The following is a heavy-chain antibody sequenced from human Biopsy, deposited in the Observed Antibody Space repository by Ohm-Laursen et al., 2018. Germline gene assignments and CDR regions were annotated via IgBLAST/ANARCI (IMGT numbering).Heavy chain of an antibody. D-gene: IGHD3-3*01. CDR2: ISYSGST. Sequence: GTLSLTCTVSGGSISNYYWSWVRQPPGKGLEGIGYISYSGSTNYNPSRRSRVTISLHTSKNQLSLKLTSVTAADTAVYYCARLSTLFGVADFTDDWGQGTLATVSS. V-gene: IGHV4-59*08. CDR3: ARLSTLFGVADFTDD. CDR1: GGSISNYY. J-gene: IGHJ4*02.